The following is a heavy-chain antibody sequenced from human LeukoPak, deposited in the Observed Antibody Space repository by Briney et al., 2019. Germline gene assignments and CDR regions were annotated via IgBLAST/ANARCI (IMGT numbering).Heavy chain of an antibody. CDR2: IYHSGST. J-gene: IGHJ4*02. V-gene: IGHV4-39*07. CDR3: ARWCTSGTCYAVGGY. D-gene: IGHD2-2*01. Sequence: SETLSLTCTVSGGSISSSSYYWGWIRQPPGKGLEWIGSIYHSGSTIYNPSLKSRVTISVDTSKNQFSLKLTSVTAADTAVYYCARWCTSGTCYAVGGYWGQGSLVTVSS. CDR1: GGSISSSSYY.